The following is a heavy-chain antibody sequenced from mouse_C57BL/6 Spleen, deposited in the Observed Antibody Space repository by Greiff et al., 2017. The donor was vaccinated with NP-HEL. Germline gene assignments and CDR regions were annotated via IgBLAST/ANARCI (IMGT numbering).Heavy chain of an antibody. V-gene: IGHV1-72*01. CDR1: GYTFTSYW. D-gene: IGHD2-5*01. Sequence: QVQLQQPGAELVKPGASVKLSCKASGYTFTSYWMHWVKQRPGRGLEWIGRIDPNSGGTKYNEKFKSKATLTVDKPSSTAYMQLSSLTSEDAAVYYCARRIVTTRGLDYYAMDYWGQGTSVTVSS. CDR3: ARRIVTTRGLDYYAMDY. CDR2: IDPNSGGT. J-gene: IGHJ4*01.